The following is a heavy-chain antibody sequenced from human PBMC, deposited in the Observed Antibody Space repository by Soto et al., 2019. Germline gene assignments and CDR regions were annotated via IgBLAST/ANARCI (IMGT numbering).Heavy chain of an antibody. Sequence: QVQLVQSGADVKKPGASVKVSCKASGYTFTTYGISWVRQAPGQGLEWMGWISVYNGNTNYAQKFQGRVTMTTDTSTSTVYTELRSLRSDDTAVYYCARGVSGGDYGLDVWGQGTTVTVSS. D-gene: IGHD3-10*01. CDR2: ISVYNGNT. CDR1: GYTFTTYG. J-gene: IGHJ6*02. V-gene: IGHV1-18*01. CDR3: ARGVSGGDYGLDV.